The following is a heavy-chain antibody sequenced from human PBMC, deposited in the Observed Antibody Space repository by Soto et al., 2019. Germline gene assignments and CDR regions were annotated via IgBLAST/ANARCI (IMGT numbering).Heavy chain of an antibody. Sequence: SETLSLTSAVYGGSFSGYCWSWIRQPPGKGLEWIGEINHSGSTNYNPSLKSRVTISVDTSKNQFSLKLSSVTAADTAVYYCARTNCSGGSCYSKTPFDYWGQGTLVTVSS. CDR3: ARTNCSGGSCYSKTPFDY. V-gene: IGHV4-34*01. CDR2: INHSGST. J-gene: IGHJ4*02. D-gene: IGHD2-15*01. CDR1: GGSFSGYC.